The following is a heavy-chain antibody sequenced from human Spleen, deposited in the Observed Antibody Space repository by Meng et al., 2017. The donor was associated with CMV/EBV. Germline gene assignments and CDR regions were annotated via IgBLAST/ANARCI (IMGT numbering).Heavy chain of an antibody. CDR1: GGSFSGYY. CDR2: INHSAST. Sequence: SETLSLTCAVYGGSFSGYYWTWIRQPPGKGLEWIGEINHSASTNYNPSLKSRVTISVDTSKNQFSLKLRSVTAADTAVYYCARTRRTIFGVVIPSYYFDYWGQGTLVTVSS. CDR3: ARTRRTIFGVVIPSYYFDY. D-gene: IGHD3-3*01. J-gene: IGHJ4*02. V-gene: IGHV4-34*01.